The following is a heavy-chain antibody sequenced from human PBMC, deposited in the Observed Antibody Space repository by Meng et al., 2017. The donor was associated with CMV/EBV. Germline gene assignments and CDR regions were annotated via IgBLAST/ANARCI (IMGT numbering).Heavy chain of an antibody. V-gene: IGHV4-39*07. CDR1: SSSYY. J-gene: IGHJ5*02. D-gene: IGHD2-2*01. Sequence: SSSYYWGWSRQPPGKGLEWIGSIYSSGSTYYNPSLKSRVTISVDTSKNQFSLKLSSVTAADTAVYYCARDTDLIVVVPAAHRWFDPWGQGTLVTVSS. CDR3: ARDTDLIVVVPAAHRWFDP. CDR2: IYSSGST.